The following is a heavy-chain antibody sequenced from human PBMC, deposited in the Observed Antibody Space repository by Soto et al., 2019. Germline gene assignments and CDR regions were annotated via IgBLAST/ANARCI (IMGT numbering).Heavy chain of an antibody. Sequence: SETLSLTCTVSGGSISSYYWTWIRQPPGKGLEWIGYISNSGSTNCNPSLKSRVTISVDTSKNQFSLKLISVTAADTAVYYCARGEQQLATFDSWGQGTLVTVSS. CDR2: ISNSGST. D-gene: IGHD1-1*01. V-gene: IGHV4-59*01. J-gene: IGHJ4*02. CDR1: GGSISSYY. CDR3: ARGEQQLATFDS.